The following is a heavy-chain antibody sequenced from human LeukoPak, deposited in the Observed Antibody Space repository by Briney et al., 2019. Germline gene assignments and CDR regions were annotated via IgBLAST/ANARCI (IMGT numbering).Heavy chain of an antibody. J-gene: IGHJ4*02. CDR3: ARDRSRWELASGY. CDR2: ISAYNGNT. CDR1: GYTFTSYG. Sequence: ASVKVSCKASGYTFTSYGISWVRQAPGQGLEWMGWISAYNGNTNYAQKLQGRVTMTTDTSTSTACMELRSLRSDDTAVYYCARDRSRWELASGYWGQGTLVTVSS. D-gene: IGHD1-26*01. V-gene: IGHV1-18*01.